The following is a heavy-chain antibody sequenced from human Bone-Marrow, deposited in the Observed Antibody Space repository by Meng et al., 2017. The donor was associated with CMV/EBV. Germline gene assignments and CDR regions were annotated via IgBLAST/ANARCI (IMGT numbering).Heavy chain of an antibody. Sequence: SSMHWVRHAPGQGLELMGIINPSGGSTSYAQKFQGRVTMPRDTSTSTVYMELSSLRSEDTAVYYCARGGQGYDFWSGYYTGGNWFDPWGQGTLVTVSS. CDR1: SS. D-gene: IGHD3-3*01. CDR2: INPSGGST. V-gene: IGHV1-46*01. CDR3: ARGGQGYDFWSGYYTGGNWFDP. J-gene: IGHJ5*02.